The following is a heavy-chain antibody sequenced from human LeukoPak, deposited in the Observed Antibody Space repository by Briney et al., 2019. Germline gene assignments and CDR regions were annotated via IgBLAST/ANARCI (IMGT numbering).Heavy chain of an antibody. D-gene: IGHD1-26*01. Sequence: GGSLRLSCAASGFTFDDYAMHWVRQAPGKGLEWVLGISWNSGSIGYADSVKGRFTVSRDNAKNSLYLQMNSLRAEDTALYYCAKGIHSGSFDAFDIWGQGTMVTVSS. CDR3: AKGIHSGSFDAFDI. CDR1: GFTFDDYA. V-gene: IGHV3-9*01. J-gene: IGHJ3*02. CDR2: ISWNSGSI.